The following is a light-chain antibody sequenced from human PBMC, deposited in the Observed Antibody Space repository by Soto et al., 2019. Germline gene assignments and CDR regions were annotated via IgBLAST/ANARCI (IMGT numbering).Light chain of an antibody. CDR1: SSDVGGYNY. CDR3: NSYAGSNNV. J-gene: IGLJ1*01. CDR2: EAS. Sequence: QSVLTQPPSASGSPGQSVTISCTGTSSDVGGYNYVSWYQQHPGKAPKLMIYEASQRPSGVPDRFPGSKSGNTASLTVSGLQAEDEADYYCNSYAGSNNVFGTGTKVTVL. V-gene: IGLV2-8*01.